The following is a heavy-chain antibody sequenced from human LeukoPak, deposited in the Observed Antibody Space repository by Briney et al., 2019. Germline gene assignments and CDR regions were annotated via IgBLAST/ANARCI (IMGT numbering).Heavy chain of an antibody. CDR3: AKKQSYYYDSSALRGGGYFDY. CDR1: GFTFSSYA. Sequence: GGSLRLSCAASGFTFSSYAMSWVRQAPGKGLEWVSAISGSGGSTYYADSVNGRFTISRDNSKNQLYMQMKSLRAEDTAVYYCAKKQSYYYDSSALRGGGYFDYWGQGTLVTVSS. V-gene: IGHV3-23*01. D-gene: IGHD3-22*01. J-gene: IGHJ4*02. CDR2: ISGSGGST.